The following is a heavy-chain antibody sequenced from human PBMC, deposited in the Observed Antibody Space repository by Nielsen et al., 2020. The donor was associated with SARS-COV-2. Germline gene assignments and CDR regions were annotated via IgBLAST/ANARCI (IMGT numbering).Heavy chain of an antibody. Sequence: GESLKISCAASGFTFSSYGMHWVRQAPGKGLEWVAVISYDGSNKYCADSVKGRFTISRDNSKNTLYLQMNSLRAEDTAVYYCAKDGVRRGYFDYWGQGTLVTVSS. CDR2: ISYDGSNK. D-gene: IGHD3-16*01. CDR3: AKDGVRRGYFDY. CDR1: GFTFSSYG. J-gene: IGHJ4*02. V-gene: IGHV3-30*18.